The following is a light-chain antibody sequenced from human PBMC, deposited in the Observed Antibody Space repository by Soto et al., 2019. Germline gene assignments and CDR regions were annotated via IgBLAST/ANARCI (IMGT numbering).Light chain of an antibody. CDR1: QTISSS. CDR2: KAS. Sequence: DIQMTQFPPTLSASIGDRVTITCRASQTISSSLAWYQQKPGKAPKLLIYKASTLETGVPSRFSGSESGTEFTLTISSLQPDDFATYYCQQYDSYSPYTFGQGTRLEIK. V-gene: IGKV1-5*03. CDR3: QQYDSYSPYT. J-gene: IGKJ2*01.